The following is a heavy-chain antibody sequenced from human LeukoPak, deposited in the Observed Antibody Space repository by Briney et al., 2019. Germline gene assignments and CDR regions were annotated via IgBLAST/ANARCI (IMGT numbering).Heavy chain of an antibody. Sequence: GGSLRLSCAASRFTVSSHDMGWVRQAPGKGLEWVSVIYMGGNTFYVDSVKGRFTISRHTSKNTLYLQMNSLRPEDTAVYYCVRVGDEVAYTRGYLDYWGQGTLVTVSS. D-gene: IGHD3-16*01. CDR2: IYMGGNT. V-gene: IGHV3-53*04. CDR1: RFTVSSHD. J-gene: IGHJ4*02. CDR3: VRVGDEVAYTRGYLDY.